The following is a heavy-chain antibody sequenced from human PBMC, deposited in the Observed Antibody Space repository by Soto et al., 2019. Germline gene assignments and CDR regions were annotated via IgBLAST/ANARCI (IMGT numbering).Heavy chain of an antibody. J-gene: IGHJ5*02. CDR2: LYFNGGT. CDR3: ASGISKYGSWYEPHTWFDA. V-gene: IGHV4-30-4*01. CDR1: GGPINSPDYY. D-gene: IGHD6-13*01. Sequence: SETLSLTCTVSGGPINSPDYYWTWIRQSPGKGLEWIGYLYFNGGTQYNPSLRTPVSMSLDTSKKHFSLKMRSVTAADTAVYYCASGISKYGSWYEPHTWFDAWGPGVLVTVSS.